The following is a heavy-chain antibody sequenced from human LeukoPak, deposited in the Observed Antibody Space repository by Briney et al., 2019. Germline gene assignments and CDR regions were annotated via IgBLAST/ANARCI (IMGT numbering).Heavy chain of an antibody. J-gene: IGHJ6*02. D-gene: IGHD2-21*02. CDR2: ISGSGSST. CDR1: GFTFNTYA. CDR3: AKARAYCGGGDCPGGYYYGMDV. Sequence: PGGSLRLSCAASGFTFNTYAMSWVRQAPGKGLEWVSTISGSGSSTYYADSVKGRFTISRDNSKNTLYLQLNNLRAEDTAVYYCAKARAYCGGGDCPGGYYYGMDVWGQGTTVTVSS. V-gene: IGHV3-23*01.